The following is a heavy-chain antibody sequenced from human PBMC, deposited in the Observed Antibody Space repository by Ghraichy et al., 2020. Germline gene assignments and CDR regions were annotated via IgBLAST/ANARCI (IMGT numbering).Heavy chain of an antibody. Sequence: SENLSLTCTVSGGSISTYYWSWIRQPPGKGLEWIGYIYYSGSTNYNPSLKSRVTISVDTSKNQFSLKLSSVTAADTAVYYCARDFSLPSYYYGMDVWGQGTTVTVSS. CDR2: IYYSGST. J-gene: IGHJ6*02. CDR1: GGSISTYY. V-gene: IGHV4-59*01. CDR3: ARDFSLPSYYYGMDV.